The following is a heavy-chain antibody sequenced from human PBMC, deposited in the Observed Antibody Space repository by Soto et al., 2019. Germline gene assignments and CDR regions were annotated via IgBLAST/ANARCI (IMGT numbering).Heavy chain of an antibody. CDR3: AKDRRGGLTGTWNY. D-gene: IGHD1-20*01. Sequence: PGGSLRLSCAASGFTFSSYAISWVRQAPGKGLEWVSAISGSGGSTYYADSVKGRFTISRDNSKNTLYLQMNSLRAEDTAVYYCAKDRRGGLTGTWNYWGQGTLVTVSS. J-gene: IGHJ4*02. CDR1: GFTFSSYA. V-gene: IGHV3-23*01. CDR2: ISGSGGST.